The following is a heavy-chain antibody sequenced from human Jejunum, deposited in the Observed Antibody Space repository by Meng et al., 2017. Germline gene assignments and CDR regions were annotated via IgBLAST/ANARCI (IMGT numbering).Heavy chain of an antibody. CDR1: GDSISSTNW. Sequence: QVPLQELGPGLVKPSGTLSLTCEVSGDSISSTNWWDWLRQPPGKGLEWIGEIYHSGRTNFNPSLESRVTISVDESKNQFSLTLNSVTAADTAVYYCARGVGDIRVGFDYWGQGILVTVSS. V-gene: IGHV4-4*02. CDR2: IYHSGRT. J-gene: IGHJ4*02. D-gene: IGHD5-12*01. CDR3: ARGVGDIRVGFDY.